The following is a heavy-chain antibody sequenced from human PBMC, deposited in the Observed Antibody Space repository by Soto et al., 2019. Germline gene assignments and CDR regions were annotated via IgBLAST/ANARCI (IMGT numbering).Heavy chain of an antibody. D-gene: IGHD3-3*01. V-gene: IGHV1-18*01. CDR2: ISAYNGNT. J-gene: IGHJ4*02. CDR1: GYTFTSYG. Sequence: GASVKLSCKASGYTFTSYGISWVRQAPGQGLEWMGWISAYNGNTNYAQKLQGRVTMTTDTSTSTAYMELRSLRSDDTAVYYCARILLGYDFWSGYYTGTYYFDYWGQGTLLTVSS. CDR3: ARILLGYDFWSGYYTGTYYFDY.